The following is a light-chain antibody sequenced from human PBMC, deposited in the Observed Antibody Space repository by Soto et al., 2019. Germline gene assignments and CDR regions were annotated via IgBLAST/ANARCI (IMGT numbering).Light chain of an antibody. J-gene: IGLJ3*02. V-gene: IGLV2-14*01. CDR1: SSDVGGYNY. CDR2: EVT. CDR3: SSYTTAYTQV. Sequence: QSVLTQPASVSGSPGQSITISCTGTSSDVGGYNYVSWYQHHPGKAPKLMIYEVTNRPSGVSNRFSGSKSCNTASLTISGLQAEDEGDYYCSSYTTAYTQVFGGGTKVTVL.